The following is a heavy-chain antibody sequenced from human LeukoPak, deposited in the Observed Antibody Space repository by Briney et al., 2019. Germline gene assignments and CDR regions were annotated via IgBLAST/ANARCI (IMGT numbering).Heavy chain of an antibody. Sequence: GGSLRLSCAASGFTFSDYYMSWIRRAPGKGLEWVTYISSSGSTIYYADSVKGRFTVSKDNAKNSLYLQMNSLRAEDTAVYYCARGGTNDDAFDIWGQGTMVTVSS. CDR3: ARGGTNDDAFDI. CDR2: ISSSGSTI. CDR1: GFTFSDYY. V-gene: IGHV3-11*04. D-gene: IGHD1-7*01. J-gene: IGHJ3*02.